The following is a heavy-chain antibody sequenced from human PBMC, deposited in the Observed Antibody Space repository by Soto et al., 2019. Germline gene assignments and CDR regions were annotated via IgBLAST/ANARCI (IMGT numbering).Heavy chain of an antibody. CDR3: ARPDFGDYWYFDL. D-gene: IGHD4-17*01. J-gene: IGHJ2*01. CDR2: IIPALGTT. CDR1: GGPFSSHT. V-gene: IGHV1-69*08. Sequence: QDXXVQSGAEXXKPGSSVKVSCKAFGGPFSSHTFSWVRQAPGQGLEWMGRIIPALGTTTYAQKFQGRVTITADESVTTVYMELNSLRTEDTAVYYCARPDFGDYWYFDLWGRGTLVTVSS.